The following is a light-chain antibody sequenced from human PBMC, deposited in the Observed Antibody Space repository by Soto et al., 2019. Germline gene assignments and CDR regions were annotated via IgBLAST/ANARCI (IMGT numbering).Light chain of an antibody. V-gene: IGLV2-14*01. J-gene: IGLJ1*01. CDR1: NSDIGSYNY. Sequence: QSVLTQPASVSGSSGQSITISCSGTNSDIGSYNYVSWYLQHPGKAPKLIVLEVSNRPSGISDRFSGSKSGNTAYLTISGLQTEDEAVYYCNSFTSSNTLPYVFGTGTKVTVL. CDR3: NSFTSSNTLPYV. CDR2: EVS.